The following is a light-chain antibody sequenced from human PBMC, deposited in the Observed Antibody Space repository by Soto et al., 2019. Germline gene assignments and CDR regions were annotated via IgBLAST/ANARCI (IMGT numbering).Light chain of an antibody. J-gene: IGKJ1*01. CDR3: QEYNESPPWT. Sequence: EIVMTQSPATLSMSPGERVTLSCRASQSVSNKLAWYQQKPGQSPRLLIHDAATRATGVPDRFSGGGSGTEVTLTISNLQSEDFAVYYCQEYNESPPWTFGQGTKVEIK. CDR2: DAA. CDR1: QSVSNK. V-gene: IGKV3-15*01.